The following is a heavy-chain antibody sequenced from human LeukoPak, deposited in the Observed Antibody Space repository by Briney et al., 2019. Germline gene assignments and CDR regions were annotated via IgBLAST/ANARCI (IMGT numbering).Heavy chain of an antibody. CDR2: ISSSSSFI. Sequence: GGSLRLSCAASGFTVSSNYMSWVRQSPGKGLEWVSSISSSSSFIYYVDLVKGRFTISRDNAKNSLYLQMNSLRAEDTALYYCARGTWSGYGVYFDYWGQGTLVTVSS. CDR3: ARGTWSGYGVYFDY. V-gene: IGHV3-21*01. J-gene: IGHJ4*02. CDR1: GFTVSSNY. D-gene: IGHD3-3*01.